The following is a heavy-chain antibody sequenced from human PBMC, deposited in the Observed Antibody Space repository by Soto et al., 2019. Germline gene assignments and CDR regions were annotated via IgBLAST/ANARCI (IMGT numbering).Heavy chain of an antibody. CDR3: ASRPRDSNGWPSPFDY. CDR2: IIPIFGTA. CDR1: GGTFSSYA. D-gene: IGHD6-19*01. J-gene: IGHJ4*02. V-gene: IGHV1-69*06. Sequence: QVQLVQSGAEVKKPGSSVKVSCKASGGTFSSYAISWVRQAPGQGLERMGGIIPIFGTANYAQKFQGRVTITADKSTSTAYMELSSLRSEDTAVYYCASRPRDSNGWPSPFDYWGQGTLVTVSS.